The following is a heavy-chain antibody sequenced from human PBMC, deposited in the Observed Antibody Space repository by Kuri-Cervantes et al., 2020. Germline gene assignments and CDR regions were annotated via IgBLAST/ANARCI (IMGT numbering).Heavy chain of an antibody. D-gene: IGHD6-13*01. CDR3: RYTIAAAGPVFDY. CDR2: IRSKANSYAT. Sequence: GVLKISCAASGFTFSGSAMHWVRQASGKGLEWVGRIRSKANSYATAYAASVKGRFTISRDDSKNTAYLQMNSLRTEDTAVYYCRYTIAAAGPVFDYWGQGTLVTVSS. V-gene: IGHV3-73*01. J-gene: IGHJ4*02. CDR1: GFTFSGSA.